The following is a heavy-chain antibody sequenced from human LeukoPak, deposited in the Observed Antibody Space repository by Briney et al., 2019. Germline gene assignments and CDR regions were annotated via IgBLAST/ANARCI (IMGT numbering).Heavy chain of an antibody. D-gene: IGHD6-13*01. CDR3: ARGDSSSWFSGNFDP. V-gene: IGHV5-51*01. J-gene: IGHJ5*02. Sequence: GESLKISCKGSGYTFTSNWIGWVRQVPGKGLEWMGVIYPGDSDTRYSPSFQGQVTISADKSINTAYLQWSSLKASDTAMYYCARGDSSSWFSGNFDPWGQGTLVTVSS. CDR1: GYTFTSNW. CDR2: IYPGDSDT.